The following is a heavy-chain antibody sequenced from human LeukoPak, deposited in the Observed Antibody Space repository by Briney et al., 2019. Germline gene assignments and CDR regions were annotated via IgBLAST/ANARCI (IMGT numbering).Heavy chain of an antibody. D-gene: IGHD5-12*01. Sequence: PGGSLRLSCAASGFIFSSYGMHWVRQAPGKGLEWVAFIRYDGSNKYYADSVKGRFTISRDNAKNSLYLQMNSLRAEDTAVYYCASHVRGYSDYERGIFDYWGQGTPVTVSS. CDR1: GFIFSSYG. J-gene: IGHJ4*02. CDR2: IRYDGSNK. CDR3: ASHVRGYSDYERGIFDY. V-gene: IGHV3-30*02.